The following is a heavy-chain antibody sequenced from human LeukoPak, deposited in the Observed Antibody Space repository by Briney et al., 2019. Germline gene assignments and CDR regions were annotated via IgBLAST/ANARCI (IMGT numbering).Heavy chain of an antibody. V-gene: IGHV4-59*11. CDR3: ARGGTRYCSGGSCYSPRPYYYYYYMDV. CDR1: GGSINSHY. Sequence: SETLSLTCTVSGGSINSHYWSWIRQPPGKGLEWIGYIYYSGSTNYNPSLKSRVTISVDTSKNQFSLKLSSVTAADTAVYYCARGGTRYCSGGSCYSPRPYYYYYYMDVWGKGTTVTVSS. J-gene: IGHJ6*03. CDR2: IYYSGST. D-gene: IGHD2-15*01.